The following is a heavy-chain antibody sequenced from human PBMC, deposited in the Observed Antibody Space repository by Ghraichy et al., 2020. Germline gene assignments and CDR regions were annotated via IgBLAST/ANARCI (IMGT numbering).Heavy chain of an antibody. CDR1: GFTFSKYG. D-gene: IGHD6-19*01. Sequence: GESLNISCAASGFTFSKYGLHWVRQAPGKGLEWVALISYDGSNRYYAESVRGRFSISRDNSKNTLYLQMNSLRPEDTAVYYSVRDRETTGWYSGHFCYYGMDVWGQGTTVTVSS. CDR3: VRDRETTGWYSGHFCYYGMDV. V-gene: IGHV3-30*03. J-gene: IGHJ6*02. CDR2: ISYDGSNR.